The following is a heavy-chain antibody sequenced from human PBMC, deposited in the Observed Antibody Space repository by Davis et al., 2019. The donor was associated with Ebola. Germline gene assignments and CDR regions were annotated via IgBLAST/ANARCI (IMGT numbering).Heavy chain of an antibody. D-gene: IGHD2-8*02. V-gene: IGHV5-51*01. Sequence: KVSCKGSGYNFNNYWIVWVRQMPGKGLEWMGIIYPGDSDTRYSPSFQGQVTMSADKSINTAYLQWSSLKASDSGMYYCASLRRTITGMDDGFDIWGQGTMVTVSS. J-gene: IGHJ3*02. CDR2: IYPGDSDT. CDR1: GYNFNNYW. CDR3: ASLRRTITGMDDGFDI.